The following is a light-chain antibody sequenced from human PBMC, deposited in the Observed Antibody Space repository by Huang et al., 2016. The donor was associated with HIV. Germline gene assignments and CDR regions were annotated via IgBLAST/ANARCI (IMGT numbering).Light chain of an antibody. V-gene: IGKV3-20*01. CDR3: QQYDSSQGIS. CDR1: QTIKNIY. Sequence: EIVLTQSPDTLSLSPGERATVSCRVSQTIKNIYLAWYQQKPGQGPRRLIYGASSRATDIPDRFSGSGSVTDFTLTINRLEPEDFAVYYCQQYDSSQGISFGQGTRLEMK. CDR2: GAS. J-gene: IGKJ5*01.